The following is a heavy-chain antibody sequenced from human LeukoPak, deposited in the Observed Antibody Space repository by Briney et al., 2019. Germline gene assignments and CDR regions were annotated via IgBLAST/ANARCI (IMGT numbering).Heavy chain of an antibody. CDR1: GYTFTSYG. D-gene: IGHD3-9*01. Sequence: ASVTVSCKASGYTFTSYGISWVRQAPGQGLEWMGWISAYNGNTNYAQKLQGRVTMTTDTSTSTAYMELRSLRSDDTAVYYCARDRLRYFDWLYAFDIWGQGTMVTVSS. J-gene: IGHJ3*02. CDR3: ARDRLRYFDWLYAFDI. V-gene: IGHV1-18*01. CDR2: ISAYNGNT.